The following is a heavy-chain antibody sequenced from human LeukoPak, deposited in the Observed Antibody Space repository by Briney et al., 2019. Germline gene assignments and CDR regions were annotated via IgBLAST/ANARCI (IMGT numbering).Heavy chain of an antibody. Sequence: KPSETLSVTCTVSGASITSYYWTWIRQPPGKGLEWIGYIHYSGSTNYNPSLKSRVTISVDTSKNQFSLSLSSVTAADTALYYCARAPIIVGATGLFDYWGQGTLVTASS. CDR1: GASITSYY. D-gene: IGHD1-26*01. V-gene: IGHV4-59*01. CDR2: IHYSGST. CDR3: ARAPIIVGATGLFDY. J-gene: IGHJ4*02.